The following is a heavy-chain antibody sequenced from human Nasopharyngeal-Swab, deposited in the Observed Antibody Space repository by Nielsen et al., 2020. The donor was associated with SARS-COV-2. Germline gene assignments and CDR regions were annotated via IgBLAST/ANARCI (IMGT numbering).Heavy chain of an antibody. CDR3: ARDSGYDYVWWSYRYHDY. Sequence: WIRQPPGKGLEWVSSISSSSSYIYYADSVKGRFTISRDNAKNSLYLQMNSLRAEDTAVYYCARDSGYDYVWWSYRYHDYWGQGTLVTVSS. CDR2: ISSSSSYI. V-gene: IGHV3-21*01. D-gene: IGHD3-16*02. J-gene: IGHJ4*02.